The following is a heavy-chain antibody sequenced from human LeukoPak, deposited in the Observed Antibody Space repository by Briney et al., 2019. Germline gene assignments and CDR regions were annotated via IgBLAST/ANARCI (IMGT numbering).Heavy chain of an antibody. Sequence: PSETLSLTCTVSGGSISSGGYYWSWIRQHPGKGLEWIGYIYYSGSTYYNPSLKSRVTISVDTSKNQFSLKLSSVTAADMAVYYCARGGCSGGSCYCAYWGQGTLVTVSS. D-gene: IGHD2-15*01. CDR1: GGSISSGGYY. CDR3: ARGGCSGGSCYCAY. CDR2: IYYSGST. V-gene: IGHV4-31*03. J-gene: IGHJ4*02.